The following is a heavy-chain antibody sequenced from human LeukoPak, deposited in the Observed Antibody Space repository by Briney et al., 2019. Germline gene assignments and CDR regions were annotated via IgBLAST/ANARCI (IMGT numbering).Heavy chain of an antibody. V-gene: IGHV4-59*01. CDR3: ARVPYGDYVDY. D-gene: IGHD4-17*01. J-gene: IGHJ4*02. Sequence: PSETLSLTCTVSGGSISSYYWSWIRQPPGKGLEWIGYIYYSGSTNYNPSLKSRVTLSVDASKNQFSLKLSSVTAADTAVYYCARVPYGDYVDYWGQGTLVTVSS. CDR1: GGSISSYY. CDR2: IYYSGST.